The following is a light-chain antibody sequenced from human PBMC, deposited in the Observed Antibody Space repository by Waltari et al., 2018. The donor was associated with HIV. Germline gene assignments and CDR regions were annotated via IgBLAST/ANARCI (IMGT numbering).Light chain of an antibody. CDR2: SNT. CDR1: NSNIGRYA. CDR3: AAWDDSLSGSVV. J-gene: IGLJ2*01. Sequence: QSVLTQPPSASGAPGQRVSISCSGGNSNIGRYAVSWYQQLPGTAPKLLIYSNTQRPSGVPDRCSGPKSGTSASLAIGGLQSEDEADYYCAAWDDSLSGSVVFGGGTKLTVL. V-gene: IGLV1-44*01.